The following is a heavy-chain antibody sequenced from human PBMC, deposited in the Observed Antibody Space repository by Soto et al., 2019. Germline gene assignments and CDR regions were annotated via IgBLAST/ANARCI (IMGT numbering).Heavy chain of an antibody. D-gene: IGHD3-10*01. Sequence: GGSLRLSCEAFGITFSSYWMHWVRQAPGKGLVWVARVNSDGSSTRYADSVKGRFTISRDNAKNTLYLQMNSLRAEDTAIYYCARAPYGLGRYYPDYWGLGNVVTVSS. J-gene: IGHJ4*02. CDR3: ARAPYGLGRYYPDY. CDR1: GITFSSYW. CDR2: VNSDGSST. V-gene: IGHV3-74*01.